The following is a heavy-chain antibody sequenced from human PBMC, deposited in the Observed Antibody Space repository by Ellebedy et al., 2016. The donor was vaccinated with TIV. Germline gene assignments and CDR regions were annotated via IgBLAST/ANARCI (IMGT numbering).Heavy chain of an antibody. D-gene: IGHD4/OR15-4a*01. CDR1: GFTFSSYS. J-gene: IGHJ6*02. Sequence: PGGSLRLSCAASGFTFSSYSMNWVRQAPGKGLEWVAAISGSGGTTFSADSVEGRFTISRDNSKNTLYLQMNSLRAEDTAVYYCARLGLTTDYGMDVWGQGTTVTVSS. CDR2: ISGSGGTT. V-gene: IGHV3-23*01. CDR3: ARLGLTTDYGMDV.